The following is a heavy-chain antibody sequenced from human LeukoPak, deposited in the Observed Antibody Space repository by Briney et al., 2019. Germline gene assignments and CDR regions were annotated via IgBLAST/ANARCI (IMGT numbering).Heavy chain of an antibody. CDR2: IRYDGSRK. CDR1: GFIFSSYG. J-gene: IGHJ3*02. V-gene: IGHV3-30*02. CDR3: AKVSLNMVNDAFDI. Sequence: GGSLRLSCAASGFIFSSYGMHWVRQAPDKGLEWVASIRYDGSRKYYADSVKGRFTISRDNSKNTLYLQMNSLRAEDTAMYYCAKVSLNMVNDAFDIWGQGTMVSVSS. D-gene: IGHD4/OR15-4a*01.